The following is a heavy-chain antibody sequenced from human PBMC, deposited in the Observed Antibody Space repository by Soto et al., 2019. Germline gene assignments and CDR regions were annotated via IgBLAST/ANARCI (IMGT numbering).Heavy chain of an antibody. Sequence: GGSLRLSCAASGFTFSSYAVYWVRRAPGKGLEYVSAINSNGGSTYYANSVKGRFTISRDNSKNTLYLQMGSLRAEDMAVYYCARTSQYYFDYWGQGTLVTVS. V-gene: IGHV3-64*01. CDR3: ARTSQYYFDY. CDR2: INSNGGST. J-gene: IGHJ4*02. CDR1: GFTFSSYA.